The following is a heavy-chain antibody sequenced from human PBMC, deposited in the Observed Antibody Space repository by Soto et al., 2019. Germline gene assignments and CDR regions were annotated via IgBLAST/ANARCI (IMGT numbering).Heavy chain of an antibody. J-gene: IGHJ4*02. CDR3: ARLVYDSRLNYLYFDH. CDR1: GVSISSGNW. Sequence: PSETLSLTCDVSGVSISSGNWWSWVRQPPGKGPEWIAEVYNDGSANYHPSLESRATISVDRSKNQFSLRLSSLTAADTGKYYCARLVYDSRLNYLYFDHWGQGTLVTVSS. V-gene: IGHV4-4*02. CDR2: VYNDGSA. D-gene: IGHD3-22*01.